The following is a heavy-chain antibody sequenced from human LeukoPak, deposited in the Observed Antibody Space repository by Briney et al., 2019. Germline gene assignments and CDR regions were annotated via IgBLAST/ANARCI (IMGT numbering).Heavy chain of an antibody. V-gene: IGHV3-23*01. D-gene: IGHD3-22*01. CDR2: ITGSGAYT. J-gene: IGHJ4*02. Sequence: TGGSLRLPCTASGFSFYNYAMAWVRQAPGKGLEWVSAITGSGAYTEYADSVKGRFTISRDNSKNTINLQMISLRGEDSAIYHCAKRSGTSSGYFDFWGRGTVVTVSS. CDR1: GFSFYNYA. CDR3: AKRSGTSSGYFDF.